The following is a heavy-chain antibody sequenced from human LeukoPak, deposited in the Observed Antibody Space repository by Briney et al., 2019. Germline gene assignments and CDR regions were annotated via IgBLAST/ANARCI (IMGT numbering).Heavy chain of an antibody. CDR2: ISGSGGST. Sequence: GSLRLSCAASGFTFSSYAMSWVRQAPGKGLEWVSAISGSGGSTYYADSVKGRFTISRDNAKNSLYLQMNSLRAEDTAVYYCARTIVVVPAAEYYFDYWGQGTLVTVSS. V-gene: IGHV3-23*01. J-gene: IGHJ4*02. D-gene: IGHD2-2*01. CDR3: ARTIVVVPAAEYYFDY. CDR1: GFTFSSYA.